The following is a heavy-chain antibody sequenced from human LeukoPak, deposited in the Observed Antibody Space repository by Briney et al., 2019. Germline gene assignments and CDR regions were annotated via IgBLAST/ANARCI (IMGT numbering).Heavy chain of an antibody. J-gene: IGHJ4*02. CDR2: ISTSGGST. CDR1: GFTFSNYT. V-gene: IGHV3-23*01. D-gene: IGHD4-17*01. Sequence: GGSLRLSCAASGFTFSNYTMTWVRQAPGKGLEWVSAISTSGGSTNYADSVKGRFTISRDNSKNSLYLQMNSLRAEDTAVYYCAKTGYGDRYYFAYWGQGTLVTVSS. CDR3: AKTGYGDRYYFAY.